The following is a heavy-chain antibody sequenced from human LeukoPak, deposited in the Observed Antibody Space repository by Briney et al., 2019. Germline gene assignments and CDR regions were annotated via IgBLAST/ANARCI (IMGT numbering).Heavy chain of an antibody. V-gene: IGHV4-59*12. CDR2: IYYSGST. CDR1: GGSISSYY. Sequence: PSETLSLTCTVSGGSISSYYWSWIRQPPGKGLEWIGYIYYSGSTNYNPSLKSRVTISVDKSKNQFSLKLSSVTAADTAVYYCARVGSSGWLLDYWGQGTLVTVSS. CDR3: ARVGSSGWLLDY. J-gene: IGHJ4*02. D-gene: IGHD6-19*01.